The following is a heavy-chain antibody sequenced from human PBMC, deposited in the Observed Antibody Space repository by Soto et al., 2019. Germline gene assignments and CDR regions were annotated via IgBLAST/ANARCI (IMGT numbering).Heavy chain of an antibody. Sequence: GGSLRLSCAASGFTFSSYGMHWVRQAPGKGLEWVAVIWYDGSNKYYADSVKGRFTISRDNSKKTLYLQMNGLRAEDTAGYYCARDPGEYSYGYGLGLYYYYGMDVWGQGTTVTVSS. J-gene: IGHJ6*02. D-gene: IGHD5-18*01. CDR3: ARDPGEYSYGYGLGLYYYYGMDV. CDR1: GFTFSSYG. V-gene: IGHV3-33*01. CDR2: IWYDGSNK.